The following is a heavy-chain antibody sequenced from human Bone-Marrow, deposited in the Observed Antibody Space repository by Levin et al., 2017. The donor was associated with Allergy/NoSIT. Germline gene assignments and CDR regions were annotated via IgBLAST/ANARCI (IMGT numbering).Heavy chain of an antibody. CDR3: ARHIAAAKNNWFDP. V-gene: IGHV1-69*01. CDR1: GGTFSSYA. D-gene: IGHD6-13*01. J-gene: IGHJ5*02. CDR2: IIPIFGTA. Sequence: KISCKASGGTFSSYAISWVRQAPGQGLEWMGGIIPIFGTANYAQKFQGRVTITADESTSTAYMELSSLRSEDTAVYYCARHIAAAKNNWFDPWGQGTLVTVSS.